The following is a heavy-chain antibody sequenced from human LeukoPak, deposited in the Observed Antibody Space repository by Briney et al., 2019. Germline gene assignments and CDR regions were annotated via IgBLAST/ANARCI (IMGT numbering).Heavy chain of an antibody. D-gene: IGHD6-13*01. CDR2: INPNSGGT. J-gene: IGHJ3*02. CDR3: ARDRVCSSSCSGAFDI. CDR1: GYTFTGSY. Sequence: ASVKVSCKASGYTFTGSYMHWVRQAPGQGLEWMGWINPNSGGTNYAQKFQGRVTMTRDTSISTAYMELSRLRSDDTAVYYCARDRVCSSSCSGAFDIWGQGTMVTVSS. V-gene: IGHV1-2*02.